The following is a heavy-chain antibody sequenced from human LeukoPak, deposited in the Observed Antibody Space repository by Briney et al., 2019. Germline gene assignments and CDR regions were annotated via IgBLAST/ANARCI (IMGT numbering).Heavy chain of an antibody. J-gene: IGHJ4*02. Sequence: GGSLRLSCAASGFTFSDYYMSWIRQAPGKGLEWVSGINWNGDDTTYADSVKGRFTISRDNAKNSLYLQINSLRAEDTALYYCVRGGELVGSYFDYWGPGTLVTVSS. CDR2: INWNGDDT. CDR3: VRGGELVGSYFDY. V-gene: IGHV3-20*04. CDR1: GFTFSDYY. D-gene: IGHD3-16*01.